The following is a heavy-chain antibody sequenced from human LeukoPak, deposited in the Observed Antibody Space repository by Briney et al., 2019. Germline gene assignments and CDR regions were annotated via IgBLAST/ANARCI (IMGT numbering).Heavy chain of an antibody. J-gene: IGHJ4*02. V-gene: IGHV4-4*09. Sequence: SETLSLTCTVSGASISNYYWSWIRQTPEKGLEWMGHIHSSGGSSYYPSLKSRLTLSIDTSRNQLSLKLLSVTAADTAVYFCARLGNYHDFWGQGALVTVSS. D-gene: IGHD1-26*01. CDR2: IHSSGGS. CDR1: GASISNYY. CDR3: ARLGNYHDF.